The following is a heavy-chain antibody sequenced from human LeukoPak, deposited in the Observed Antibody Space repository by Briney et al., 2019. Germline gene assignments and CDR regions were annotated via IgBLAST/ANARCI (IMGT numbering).Heavy chain of an antibody. CDR2: VKSKSAGETT. Sequence: PGGSLRLSCAASGLSISNDLMSWVRQAPGKGLEWVARVKSKSAGETTDYAAPVKGRFTISRDDSKNTLYLQMNSLKTEDTAVYYCTLIQGWGSGSYYCDFWGQGTLVTVSS. V-gene: IGHV3-15*01. J-gene: IGHJ4*02. D-gene: IGHD3-10*01. CDR3: TLIQGWGSGSYYCDF. CDR1: GLSISNDL.